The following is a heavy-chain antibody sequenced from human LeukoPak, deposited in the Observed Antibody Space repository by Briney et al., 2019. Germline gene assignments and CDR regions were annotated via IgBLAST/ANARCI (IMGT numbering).Heavy chain of an antibody. Sequence: GGSLRLSCAASGFTFDDYAMHWVRQAPGKGLEWVSGISWNSGSIGYADSVKGRFTISRDNAKNSLYLQMNSLRAEDTALYHCARDTAMVNGMDVWGQGTTVTVSS. V-gene: IGHV3-9*01. CDR1: GFTFDDYA. CDR3: ARDTAMVNGMDV. CDR2: ISWNSGSI. J-gene: IGHJ6*02. D-gene: IGHD5-18*01.